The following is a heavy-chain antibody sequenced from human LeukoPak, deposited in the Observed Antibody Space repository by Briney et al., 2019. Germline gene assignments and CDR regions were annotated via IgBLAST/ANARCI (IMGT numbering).Heavy chain of an antibody. CDR1: GGSISSYY. CDR3: ARPLSGSSSWHGDAFDI. J-gene: IGHJ3*02. D-gene: IGHD6-13*01. CDR2: IYSSGST. V-gene: IGHV4-4*07. Sequence: PSETLSLTCTVSGGSISSYYWNWIRQPAGKGLEWIGRIYSSGSTKYNPSLKSRVTISVDKSKNQFSLKLSSVTAADTAVYYCARPLSGSSSWHGDAFDIWGQGTMVTVSS.